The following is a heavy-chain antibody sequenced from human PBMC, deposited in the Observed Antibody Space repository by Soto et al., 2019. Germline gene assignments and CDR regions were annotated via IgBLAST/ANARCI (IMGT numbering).Heavy chain of an antibody. D-gene: IGHD6-19*01. J-gene: IGHJ4*02. CDR2: INHSGST. CDR3: ARGVGGPGIAVTGKLFDY. CDR1: GGSFCGYY. V-gene: IGHV4-34*01. Sequence: SETLSLTCAVYGGSFCGYYWGWIRQPPGKGLEWIGEINHSGSTNYNPSLKSRVTISVDTSKNQFSLKLSSVTAADTAVYYCARGVGGPGIAVTGKLFDYWGQGTLVTVSS.